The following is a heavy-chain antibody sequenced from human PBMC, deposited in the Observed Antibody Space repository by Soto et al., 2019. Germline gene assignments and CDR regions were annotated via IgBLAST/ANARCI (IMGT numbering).Heavy chain of an antibody. V-gene: IGHV1-69*08. Sequence: QVQLVQSGAEVKKPGSSVKVSCKASGGTFSSYTISWVRQAPGQGLEWMGRIIPILGIANYAQKFQGRVTIPADKSTSTAYMELSSLRSEDTAVYYCARDHRGGSRYWGQGTLVTVSS. CDR2: IIPILGIA. CDR3: ARDHRGGSRY. D-gene: IGHD2-15*01. J-gene: IGHJ4*02. CDR1: GGTFSSYT.